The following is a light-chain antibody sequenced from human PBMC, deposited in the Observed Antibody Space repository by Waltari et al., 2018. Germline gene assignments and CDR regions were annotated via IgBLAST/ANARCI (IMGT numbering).Light chain of an antibody. CDR1: QSISSS. CDR3: QQSYITTYT. Sequence: IQMTQSPSSLSASVADRVTITCRASQSISSSLNWYQQIPGKAPKLQIYVASNLQSGVPSRFSGSGSGTDFSLTISSLQPEDFATYYCQQSYITTYTFGQGTKLEIK. V-gene: IGKV1-39*01. CDR2: VAS. J-gene: IGKJ2*01.